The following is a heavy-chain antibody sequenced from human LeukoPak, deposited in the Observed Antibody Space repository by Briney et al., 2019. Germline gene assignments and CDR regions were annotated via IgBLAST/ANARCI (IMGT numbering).Heavy chain of an antibody. CDR1: GGSISNYY. CDR2: IYYSGST. CDR3: ARVASALDI. V-gene: IGHV4-59*01. Sequence: SETLSLTCTVSGGSISNYYWSWIRQPPGKGLEWIGYIYYSGSTNYNPSLKSRVTISLDTSKNHFSLKLSSVTAADTAIYYCARVASALDIWGQGTMVTVSS. J-gene: IGHJ3*02.